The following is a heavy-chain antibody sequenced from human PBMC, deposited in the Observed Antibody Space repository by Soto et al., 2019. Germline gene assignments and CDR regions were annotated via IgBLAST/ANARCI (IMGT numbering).Heavy chain of an antibody. V-gene: IGHV1-8*01. J-gene: IGHJ4*02. CDR1: GYTFTSYD. Sequence: QVQLVQSGAEVKKPGASVKVSCKASGYTFTSYDINWVRQATGQGLEWMGWMNPNSGNTGYAQKFQCRVTMTRNTSISTAYMELSSLRSEATAVYYCATAPEYYYDSSGSGRGYWGQGTLVTVSS. CDR3: ATAPEYYYDSSGSGRGY. CDR2: MNPNSGNT. D-gene: IGHD3-22*01.